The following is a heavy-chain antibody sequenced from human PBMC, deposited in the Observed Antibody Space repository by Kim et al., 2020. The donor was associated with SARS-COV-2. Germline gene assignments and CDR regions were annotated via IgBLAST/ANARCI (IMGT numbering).Heavy chain of an antibody. Sequence: GRSLRLSCAASGFTFGDFWMNWVRRAPGKELECVASIKSDGSENFYADSVKGRFTIARDNGKNSLYLQMNSLRADDTAVYHCARGGSWTFDCWGRGTLVT. J-gene: IGHJ4*02. CDR3: ARGGSWTFDC. V-gene: IGHV3-7*01. CDR2: IKSDGSEN. D-gene: IGHD1-1*01. CDR1: GFTFGDFW.